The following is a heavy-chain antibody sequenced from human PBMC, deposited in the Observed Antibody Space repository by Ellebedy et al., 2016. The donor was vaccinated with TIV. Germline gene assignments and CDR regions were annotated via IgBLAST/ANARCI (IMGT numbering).Heavy chain of an antibody. CDR2: INQDGSEK. J-gene: IGHJ3*01. CDR3: VTDGSYGDYRSPTHAFEF. V-gene: IGHV3-7*01. Sequence: GGSLRLSCAASRFSFSSYWMSWVRQAPGKGLEWVANINQDGSEKYYVDSVKGRFTISRDNAKNSLYLQMNGLGADDTAVYYCVTDGSYGDYRSPTHAFEFWGQGTMVTVSS. D-gene: IGHD4-17*01. CDR1: RFSFSSYW.